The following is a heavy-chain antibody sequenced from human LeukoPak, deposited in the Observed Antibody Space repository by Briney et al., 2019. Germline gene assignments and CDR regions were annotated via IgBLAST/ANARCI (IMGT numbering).Heavy chain of an antibody. V-gene: IGHV4-4*07. J-gene: IGHJ5*02. D-gene: IGHD3-9*01. CDR1: GGSISSYY. CDR3: AEYKVLRYFDWFPFGWFDP. Sequence: SETLSLTCNVSGGSISSYYWSWIRQPAGKGLEWIGRIYTSGSTNYNPSLKSRVTISVDKSKNQFSLKLSSVTAADTAVYYCAEYKVLRYFDWFPFGWFDPWGQGTLVTVSS. CDR2: IYTSGST.